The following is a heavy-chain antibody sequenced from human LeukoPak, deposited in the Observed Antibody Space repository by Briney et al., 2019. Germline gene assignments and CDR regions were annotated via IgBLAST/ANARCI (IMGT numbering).Heavy chain of an antibody. V-gene: IGHV4-61*02. D-gene: IGHD3-10*01. CDR2: IYTSGST. Sequence: SETLSLTCTVSGGSISSVSYYWSWIRQPAGKGLEWIGRIYTSGSTNYNPSLKSRVTISVDTSKNQFSRKVSSVTAADTAVYYCARFKSMVRGVIHWYLDLWGRGTLVTVSS. CDR1: GGSISSVSYY. CDR3: ARFKSMVRGVIHWYLDL. J-gene: IGHJ2*01.